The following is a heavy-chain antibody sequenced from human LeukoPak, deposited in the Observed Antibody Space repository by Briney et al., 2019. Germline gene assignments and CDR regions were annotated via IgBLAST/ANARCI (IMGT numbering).Heavy chain of an antibody. CDR3: ARIHYYDSSGPIDY. CDR1: GFSLRTSGMC. D-gene: IGHD3-22*01. Sequence: ESGPALVKPTQTLTLTCTFSGFSLRTSGMCVSWIRQPPGKALEWLARIDWDDDKYYSTSLKTRLTISKDTSKNQVVLTMTNMDPVDTATYYCARIHYYDSSGPIDYWGQGTLVTVSS. CDR2: IDWDDDK. J-gene: IGHJ4*02. V-gene: IGHV2-70*11.